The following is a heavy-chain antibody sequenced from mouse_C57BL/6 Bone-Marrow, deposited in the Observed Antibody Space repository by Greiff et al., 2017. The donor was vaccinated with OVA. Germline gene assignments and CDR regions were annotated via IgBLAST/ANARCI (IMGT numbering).Heavy chain of an antibody. V-gene: IGHV1-64*01. D-gene: IGHD1-1*01. Sequence: QVQLQQPGAELVKPGASVKLSCKASGYTFTSYWMHWVKQRPGQGLEWIGMIHPNSGSTNYNEKFKSKATLTVDESSSTAYMQLSSLTSEDSAVYYCALCTTVVAGDYWGQGTTLTVSS. J-gene: IGHJ2*01. CDR2: IHPNSGST. CDR1: GYTFTSYW. CDR3: ALCTTVVAGDY.